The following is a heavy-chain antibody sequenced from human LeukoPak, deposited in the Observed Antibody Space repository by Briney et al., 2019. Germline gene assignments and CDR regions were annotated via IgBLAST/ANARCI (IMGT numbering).Heavy chain of an antibody. CDR1: GFTFSSYW. V-gene: IGHV3-74*01. Sequence: GGSLRLSCAASGFTFSSYWMHWVRQAPGKGLVWVSRINSDGSSTGYADSVKGRFTISRDNAKNTLYLQMNNLRDEDTAVSYCARDLRSSGSGFDYWGQGTLVTVSS. CDR2: INSDGSST. CDR3: ARDLRSSGSGFDY. D-gene: IGHD3-22*01. J-gene: IGHJ4*02.